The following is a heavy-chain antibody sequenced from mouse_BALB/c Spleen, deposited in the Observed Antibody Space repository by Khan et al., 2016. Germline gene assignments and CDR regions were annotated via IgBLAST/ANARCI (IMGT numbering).Heavy chain of an antibody. V-gene: IGHV5-17*02. CDR1: GFTFSSFG. Sequence: EVELVESGGGLVQPGGSRKLSCAASGFTFSSFGMHWVRQAPDKGLEWVAYISGGSSTIFYADTVKGRFTISRDNPKNTLILQMTSLRSEDTAMYCCARIYYGLYYAMDYWGQGTSVTVSS. CDR2: ISGGSSTI. CDR3: ARIYYGLYYAMDY. D-gene: IGHD2-1*01. J-gene: IGHJ4*01.